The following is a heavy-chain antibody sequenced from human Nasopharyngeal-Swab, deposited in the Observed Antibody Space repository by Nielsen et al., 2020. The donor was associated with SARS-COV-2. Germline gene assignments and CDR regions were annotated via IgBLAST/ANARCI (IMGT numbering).Heavy chain of an antibody. CDR1: CYTFNNYA. CDR2: ILPVVTIP. Sequence: SVQVSCKASCYTFNNYAISWLRQAPAQGVEWIGGILPVVTIPSYAQTLPGRVTITADKSTSTVYMDLSSLRSEDTAVYYCARGPDPALKFDPWGQGTLVAVSS. CDR3: ARGPDPALKFDP. D-gene: IGHD5-18*01. V-gene: IGHV1-69*10. J-gene: IGHJ5*02.